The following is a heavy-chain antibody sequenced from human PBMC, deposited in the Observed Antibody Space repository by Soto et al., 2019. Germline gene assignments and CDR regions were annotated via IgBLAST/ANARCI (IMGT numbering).Heavy chain of an antibody. Sequence: GSGPTLVNPTQTLTLTCTFSGFSLSTSGVGVGWIRQPPGKALEWLALIYWDDDKRYSPSLKSRLTITKDTSKNQVVLTMTNMDPVDTATYYCSRSRGQRALLSPWGQGTLVTFPQ. CDR2: IYWDDDK. J-gene: IGHJ5*02. CDR3: SRSRGQRALLSP. CDR1: GFSLSTSGVG. V-gene: IGHV2-5*02. D-gene: IGHD2-15*01.